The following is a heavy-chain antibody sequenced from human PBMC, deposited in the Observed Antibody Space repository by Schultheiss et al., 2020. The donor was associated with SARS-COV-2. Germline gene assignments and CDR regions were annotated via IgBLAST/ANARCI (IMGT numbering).Heavy chain of an antibody. D-gene: IGHD3-22*01. CDR3: AREVPGGYYDSSGYYADVTGAFDI. V-gene: IGHV3-33*08. CDR2: IWYDGSNK. J-gene: IGHJ3*02. Sequence: GGSLRLSCAASGFTFSSYGMHWVRQAPGKGLEWVAVIWYDGSNKYYADSVKGRFTISRDNAKNSLYLQMNSLRAEDTAVYYCAREVPGGYYDSSGYYADVTGAFDIWGQGTMVTVSS. CDR1: GFTFSSYG.